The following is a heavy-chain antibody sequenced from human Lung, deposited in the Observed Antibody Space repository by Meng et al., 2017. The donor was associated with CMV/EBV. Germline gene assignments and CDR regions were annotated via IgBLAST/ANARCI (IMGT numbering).Heavy chain of an antibody. J-gene: IGHJ4*02. V-gene: IGHV1-2*02. Sequence: ASVKVSCKASGYTFTGYYMHWVRQAPGQGLEWMGWINPNSGGTNYAQKFQGRVTMTRDTSISTAYMELSRLRSDDTAVYYCARGLAVAGTSHFDYWGQGTLVXVSS. D-gene: IGHD6-19*01. CDR2: INPNSGGT. CDR3: ARGLAVAGTSHFDY. CDR1: GYTFTGYY.